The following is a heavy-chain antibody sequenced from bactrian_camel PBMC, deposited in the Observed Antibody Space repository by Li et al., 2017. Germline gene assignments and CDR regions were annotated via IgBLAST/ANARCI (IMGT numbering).Heavy chain of an antibody. CDR3: AADDRSHGGDWYDSKIYNR. V-gene: IGHV3S6*01. D-gene: IGHD6*01. J-gene: IGHJ4*01. Sequence: HVQLVESGGGSVQAGGSLTLACVVSGRSTDNMYLMAWFRQGPGKEREGVAAIYYREIGTHYADSVKDRFSISRDNAKNTLYLQMQSLKPEDTAMYYCAADDRSHGGDWYDSKIYNRWGQGTQVTVS. CDR2: IYYREIGT. CDR1: GRSTDNMYL.